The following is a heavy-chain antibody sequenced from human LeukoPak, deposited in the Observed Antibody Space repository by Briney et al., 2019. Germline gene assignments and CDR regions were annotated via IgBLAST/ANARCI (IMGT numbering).Heavy chain of an antibody. CDR1: GFVFSSYT. V-gene: IGHV3-23*01. CDR2: IGGRGGST. CDR3: AKEGGA. J-gene: IGHJ5*02. D-gene: IGHD3-16*01. Sequence: GGSLRLPCEASGFVFSSYTMTWVRQAPGQGLEWVSAIGGRGGSTYYADSVKGRVTISRDNSKNTVSLQMNSLRSDDTAIYYCAKEGGAWGQGTLVVVSS.